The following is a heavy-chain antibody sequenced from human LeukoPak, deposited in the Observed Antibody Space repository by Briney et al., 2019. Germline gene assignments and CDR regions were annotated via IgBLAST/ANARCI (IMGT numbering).Heavy chain of an antibody. CDR3: ARVPTY. J-gene: IGHJ4*02. Sequence: SETLSLTCTVSGGSISNYYWSWIRQPPGKGLEWIGYIYYSGSTNYNPSLKSRVTISVDTSKNRFSLKLSSVTAADTAVYYCARVPTYWGQGTLVTVSS. CDR2: IYYSGST. V-gene: IGHV4-59*01. CDR1: GGSISNYY.